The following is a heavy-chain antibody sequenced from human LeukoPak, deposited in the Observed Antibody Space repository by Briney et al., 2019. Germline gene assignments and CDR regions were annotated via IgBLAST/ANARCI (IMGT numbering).Heavy chain of an antibody. CDR2: IIPTFGTA. Sequence: GASVKVSCKASGGTSSSYAISWVRQAPGQGLEWMGGIIPTFGTANYAQKFQGRVTITADKSTSTAYMELSSLRSEDTAVYYCARVPYYDILTGYSHGWFDPWGQGTLVTVSS. J-gene: IGHJ5*02. CDR1: GGTSSSYA. CDR3: ARVPYYDILTGYSHGWFDP. D-gene: IGHD3-9*01. V-gene: IGHV1-69*06.